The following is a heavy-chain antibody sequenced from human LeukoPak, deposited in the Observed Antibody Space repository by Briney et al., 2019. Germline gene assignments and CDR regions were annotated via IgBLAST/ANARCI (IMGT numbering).Heavy chain of an antibody. CDR1: GYTFTSYG. J-gene: IGHJ3*02. V-gene: IGHV1-18*01. CDR2: ISAYNGNT. D-gene: IGHD2-2*01. CDR3: ARDRPIVVVPAAIDAFDI. Sequence: VSVKVSCKASGYTFTSYGISWVRQAPGQGLEWMGWISAYNGNTNYAQKLQGRVTMTTDTPTSTAYMELRSLRSDDTAVYYCARDRPIVVVPAAIDAFDIWGQGTMVTVSS.